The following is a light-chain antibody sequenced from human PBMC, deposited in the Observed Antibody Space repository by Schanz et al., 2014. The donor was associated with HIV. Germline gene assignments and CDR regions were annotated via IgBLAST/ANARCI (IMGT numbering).Light chain of an antibody. CDR1: QSVSSN. Sequence: EIVMTQSPGTLSLSPGERATLSCRASQSVSSNLAWYQQKPGQAPRLLIYGASTRATGIPARFSGGGSGTDFTLTISRVEPEDYAVYYCQQYGSSPWTFGQGTRVDVK. CDR3: QQYGSSPWT. CDR2: GAS. V-gene: IGKV3-20*01. J-gene: IGKJ1*01.